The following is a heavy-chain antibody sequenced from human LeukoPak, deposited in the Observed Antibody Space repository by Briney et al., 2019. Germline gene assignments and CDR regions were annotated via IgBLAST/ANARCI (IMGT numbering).Heavy chain of an antibody. J-gene: IGHJ4*02. Sequence: GGSLRLSCAASGFTFSSYAMSWVRQAPGKGLEWVAFIRYGGSNKYYADSVKGRFTISRDNSKNTLYLQMNSLRAEDTAVYYCASVWVVVPADFDYWGQGTLVTVSS. CDR1: GFTFSSYA. CDR2: IRYGGSNK. CDR3: ASVWVVVPADFDY. V-gene: IGHV3-30*02. D-gene: IGHD2-2*01.